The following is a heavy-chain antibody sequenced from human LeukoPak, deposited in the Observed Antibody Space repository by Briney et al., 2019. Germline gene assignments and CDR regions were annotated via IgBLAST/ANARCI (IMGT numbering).Heavy chain of an antibody. CDR2: INTYNGKA. Sequence: GASVKVSCKASGYTFTTYGISWLRQAPGQGLGWMGLINTYNGKANSAQKFQDRVTMTRDTSTSTAYMDLRRLRSDDTAVYYCARDCNSGNCYTDSWGQGTPVTVSS. J-gene: IGHJ5*01. V-gene: IGHV1-18*01. CDR1: GYTFTTYG. D-gene: IGHD2-15*01. CDR3: ARDCNSGNCYTDS.